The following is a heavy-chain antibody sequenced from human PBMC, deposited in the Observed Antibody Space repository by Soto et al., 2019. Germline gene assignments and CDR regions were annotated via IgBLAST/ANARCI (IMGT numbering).Heavy chain of an antibody. J-gene: IGHJ1*01. CDR2: IYYSGST. V-gene: IGHV4-59*12. Sequence: SETLSLTCTVSGGSISSYYWSWIRQPPGKGLEWIGYIYYSGSTNYNPSLKSRVTISVDTSKNQFSLKLSSVTAADTAVYYCARDRAYSGSYYFYFQHWGQGTLVTVSS. D-gene: IGHD1-26*01. CDR3: ARDRAYSGSYYFYFQH. CDR1: GGSISSYY.